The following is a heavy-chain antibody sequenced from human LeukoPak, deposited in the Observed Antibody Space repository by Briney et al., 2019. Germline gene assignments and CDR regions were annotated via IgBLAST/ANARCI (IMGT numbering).Heavy chain of an antibody. J-gene: IGHJ4*02. CDR1: GFTFSSYA. Sequence: GGSLRLSCAASGFTFSSYAMSWVRQVPGKGLEWVSAISGSGGSTYYADSVKGRFTISRDNSKNTLHLQMNSLRAEDTAVYYCAKKLNIVGADAFDYWGQGTLVTVSS. D-gene: IGHD1-26*01. V-gene: IGHV3-23*01. CDR2: ISGSGGST. CDR3: AKKLNIVGADAFDY.